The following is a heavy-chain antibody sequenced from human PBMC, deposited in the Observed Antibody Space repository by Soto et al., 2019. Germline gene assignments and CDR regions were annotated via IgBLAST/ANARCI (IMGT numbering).Heavy chain of an antibody. D-gene: IGHD3-3*01. CDR1: GYSFTSYW. J-gene: IGHJ4*02. Sequence: PGESLKISCKGSGYSFTSYWISWVRQMPGKGLEWMGRIDPSDSYTNYSPSLQGHVTISADKSISTAYLQWSSLKASDTAMYYCVFGDRYYDFWSGYYNFDYWGQGTLVTVSS. CDR2: IDPSDSYT. V-gene: IGHV5-10-1*01. CDR3: VFGDRYYDFWSGYYNFDY.